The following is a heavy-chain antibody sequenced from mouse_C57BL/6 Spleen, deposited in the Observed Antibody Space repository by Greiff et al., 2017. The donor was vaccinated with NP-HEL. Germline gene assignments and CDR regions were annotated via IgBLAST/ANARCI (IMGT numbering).Heavy chain of an antibody. CDR1: GYTFTSYW. CDR2: IHPNSGST. CDR3: ARCYYGSSYPYS. Sequence: VQLQQSGAELVKPGASVKLSCKASGYTFTSYWMHWVKQRPGQGLEWIGMIHPNSGSTNYNEKFKSKATLTVDKSSSTAYMQLSSLTSEDSAVYYCARCYYGSSYPYSWGQGTTLTVSS. D-gene: IGHD1-1*01. J-gene: IGHJ2*01. V-gene: IGHV1-64*01.